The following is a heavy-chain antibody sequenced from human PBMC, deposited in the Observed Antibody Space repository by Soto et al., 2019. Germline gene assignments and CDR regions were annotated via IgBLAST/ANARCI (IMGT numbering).Heavy chain of an antibody. CDR3: ARNRYGGYDFDY. J-gene: IGHJ4*02. CDR2: VSHSGST. CDR1: SDSITSSNW. D-gene: IGHD5-12*01. Sequence: QVQLQESGPGLVKPSGTLSLTCAVSSDSITSSNWWSWVRQSPGKGLEWIGEVSHSGSTKYIPSLKSRVTISVDKSRNQFSLRLNSVTAADTAVYYCARNRYGGYDFDYWGQGTLVTVSS. V-gene: IGHV4-4*02.